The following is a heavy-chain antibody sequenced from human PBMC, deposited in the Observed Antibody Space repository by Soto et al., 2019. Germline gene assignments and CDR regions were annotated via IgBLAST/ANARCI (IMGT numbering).Heavy chain of an antibody. Sequence: SETLSLTCTVSGGSISSYYWSWIRQPPGKGLEWIGYIYYSGSTNYNPSLKSQVTISVDTSKNQFSLMLSSVTAADTAVYYCARWRGGLKVQYFDYWGQGTLVTVSS. V-gene: IGHV4-59*08. CDR1: GGSISSYY. D-gene: IGHD3-10*01. CDR2: IYYSGST. CDR3: ARWRGGLKVQYFDY. J-gene: IGHJ4*02.